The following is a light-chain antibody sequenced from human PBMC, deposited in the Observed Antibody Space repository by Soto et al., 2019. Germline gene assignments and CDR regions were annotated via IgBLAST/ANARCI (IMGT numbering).Light chain of an antibody. CDR1: SSEIGGDNY. V-gene: IGLV2-14*01. Sequence: QSALPQPASVSGSPGQSISISCTGTSSEIGGDNYVYWYQQHPGHAPKLIIYDVNNRLSWVSDLFSGSKYGNTASLTISGLQAEDEADYYCSSYPRSSAFYVFGTGTKLTVL. J-gene: IGLJ1*01. CDR2: DVN. CDR3: SSYPRSSAFYV.